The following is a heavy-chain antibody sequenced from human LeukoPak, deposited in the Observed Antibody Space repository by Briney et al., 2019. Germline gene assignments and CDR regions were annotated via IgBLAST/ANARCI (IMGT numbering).Heavy chain of an antibody. CDR3: ATWDSGRYSQIDN. J-gene: IGHJ4*02. D-gene: IGHD1-26*01. Sequence: SGTLSLTCTVSGGPVSSSSYYWGWVRQSPEKAPECIGTIYYAGHTYYNPSLESRLTISVDTSKNQFSLKLRSVTAADTAVYYCATWDSGRYSQIDNWGQGTLVTVSS. V-gene: IGHV4-39*01. CDR1: GGPVSSSSYY. CDR2: IYYAGHT.